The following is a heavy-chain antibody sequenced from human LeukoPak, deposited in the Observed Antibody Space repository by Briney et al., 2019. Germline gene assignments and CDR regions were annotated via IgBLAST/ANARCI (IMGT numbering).Heavy chain of an antibody. D-gene: IGHD3-10*01. CDR2: IDPKSGGT. CDR1: GYTFTGYY. CDR3: ARHTLYGSGSYYVYYFDY. J-gene: IGHJ4*02. V-gene: IGHV1-2*02. Sequence: GASVKVSCKAFGYTFTGYYSHWVRQAPGQGFEWMGWIDPKSGGTKYAQTFQGRVTMTRDTSTSAAYMELRSLRSDDTAVYYCARHTLYGSGSYYVYYFDYWGQGTLVTVSS.